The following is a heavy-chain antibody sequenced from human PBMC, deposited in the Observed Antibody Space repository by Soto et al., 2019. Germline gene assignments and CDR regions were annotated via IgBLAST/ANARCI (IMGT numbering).Heavy chain of an antibody. CDR2: IYYSGST. CDR1: GGSISSGGYY. J-gene: IGHJ6*02. Sequence: QVQLQESGPGLVKPSQTLSLTCTVSGGSISSGGYYWSWIRQHPGKGLEWIGYIYYSGSTYYNPSLKIRVTISVDTSKNQFSLKLSSVTAADTAVYYCARDIPLYGSGTYGMDVWGQGTTVTVSS. CDR3: ARDIPLYGSGTYGMDV. D-gene: IGHD3-10*01. V-gene: IGHV4-31*03.